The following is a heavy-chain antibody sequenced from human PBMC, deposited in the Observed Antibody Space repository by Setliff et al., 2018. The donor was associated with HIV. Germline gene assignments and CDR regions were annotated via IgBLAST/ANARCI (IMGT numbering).Heavy chain of an antibody. V-gene: IGHV1-69*05. CDR1: GGTFGIYG. CDR2: TIPMFGTA. CDR3: ARYAAAEIGPHWFDP. D-gene: IGHD6-13*01. J-gene: IGHJ5*02. Sequence: GASVKVSCKASGGTFGIYGISWVRQAPGQGLEWMGGTIPMFGTANYAQKFQGRVTITTDESTNTAYMELSSLRSEDTAVYYCARYAAAEIGPHWFDPWGQGTLVTVSS.